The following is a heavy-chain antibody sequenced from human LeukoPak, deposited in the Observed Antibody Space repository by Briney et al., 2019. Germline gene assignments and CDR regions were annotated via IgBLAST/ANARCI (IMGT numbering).Heavy chain of an antibody. J-gene: IGHJ4*02. Sequence: PGESLRLSCAASGFTFSSYWMTWVRQAPGKGLEWVANINQDGSGNYYVDSVKGRFTISRDNAKNSLFLQMNSLRAEDTAVYYCARDGSGSYSPGWGQGTLVTVSS. D-gene: IGHD3-10*01. V-gene: IGHV3-7*01. CDR1: GFTFSSYW. CDR2: INQDGSGN. CDR3: ARDGSGSYSPG.